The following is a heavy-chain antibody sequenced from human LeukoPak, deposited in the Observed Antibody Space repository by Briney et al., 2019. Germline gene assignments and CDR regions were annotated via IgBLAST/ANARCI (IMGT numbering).Heavy chain of an antibody. CDR1: GFTFSSYE. CDR3: AELGITMIGGV. D-gene: IGHD3-10*02. CDR2: ISSSGSTI. Sequence: PGGSLRLSCAASGFTFSSYEMNWVRQAPGKGRGWVSYISSSGSTIYYADSVKGRFTIYRDNAKNSPYLQMNSLRAEDTAVYYCAELGITMIGGVWGKGTTVTISS. J-gene: IGHJ6*04. V-gene: IGHV3-48*03.